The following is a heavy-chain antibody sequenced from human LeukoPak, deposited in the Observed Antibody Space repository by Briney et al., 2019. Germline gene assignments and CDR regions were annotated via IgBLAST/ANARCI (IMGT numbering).Heavy chain of an antibody. V-gene: IGHV3-48*01. Sequence: GGSLRLSCAASGFSFSGYSMNWVRQAPGKGLEWLSYISSGSGSIYYADSVKCRFTVSRDNAKNSLYLQMNSLRAEDTAVYYCARESVNRHRNFDYWGQGALVTVSS. J-gene: IGHJ4*02. CDR1: GFSFSGYS. D-gene: IGHD1/OR15-1a*01. CDR2: ISSGSGSI. CDR3: ARESVNRHRNFDY.